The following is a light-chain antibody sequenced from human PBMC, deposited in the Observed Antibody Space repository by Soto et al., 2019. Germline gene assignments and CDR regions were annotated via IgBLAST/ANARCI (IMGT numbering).Light chain of an antibody. CDR2: GAS. CDR1: QGISTY. J-gene: IGKJ3*01. V-gene: IGKV1-9*01. CDR3: QQLNSYPPFT. Sequence: DIQLTQSPSFLSASVGDRVTITCRASQGISTYLAWYQQKPGRAPKLLIYGASTLQSGVQSRFSGSGSGTEFTLTINNLQPEDFATYYCQQLNSYPPFTFGPGTTVDL.